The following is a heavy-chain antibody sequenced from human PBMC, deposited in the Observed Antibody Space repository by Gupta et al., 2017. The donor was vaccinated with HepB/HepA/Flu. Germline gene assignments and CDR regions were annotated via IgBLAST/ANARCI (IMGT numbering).Heavy chain of an antibody. D-gene: IGHD4-17*01. J-gene: IGHJ6*03. CDR3: AREDYRDGYYYYMDV. Sequence: EVQLVESGGGLVQRGGSLRLSCAASGFLFSSYSMNWVRQAPGKGLEWVSYISDSSTTSTTIYYADSVKGRFTISRDNAKNSLYLQLNSLRDGDTAVYYCAREDYRDGYYYYMDVWGKGTTVTVSS. CDR2: ISDSSTTSTTI. CDR1: GFLFSSYS. V-gene: IGHV3-48*02.